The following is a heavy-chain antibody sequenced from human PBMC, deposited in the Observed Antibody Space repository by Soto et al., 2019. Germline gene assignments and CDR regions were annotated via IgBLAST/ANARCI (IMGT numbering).Heavy chain of an antibody. CDR1: GGSIDGYY. V-gene: IGHV4-59*01. Sequence: SETLSLTCTVSGGSIDGYYWTWIRQPPGKGLEWIGYIYYIGNTNYNPSLKSRLTISVDTSKNQFALRLSSVTAADTAVYYCASHSETTGATRAFDIWGQGTMVTVSS. J-gene: IGHJ3*02. CDR2: IYYIGNT. D-gene: IGHD1-1*01. CDR3: ASHSETTGATRAFDI.